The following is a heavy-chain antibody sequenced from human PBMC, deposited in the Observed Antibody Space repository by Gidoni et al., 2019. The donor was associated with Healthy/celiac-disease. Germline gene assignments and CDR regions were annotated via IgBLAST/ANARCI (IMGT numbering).Heavy chain of an antibody. CDR2: IYYSGST. Sequence: QLPLQESGPGLVKPSETLSLTCTVSGCSIISSSYYWGWIRQPPGKGLEWIGSIYYSGSTYYNPSLKSRVTISVDTSKKQFSLKLSSVTAAETAVYYCARRPLYDDSSGYYPDDAFDIWGQGTMVTVSS. CDR3: ARRPLYDDSSGYYPDDAFDI. CDR1: GCSIISSSYY. J-gene: IGHJ3*02. V-gene: IGHV4-39*01. D-gene: IGHD3-22*01.